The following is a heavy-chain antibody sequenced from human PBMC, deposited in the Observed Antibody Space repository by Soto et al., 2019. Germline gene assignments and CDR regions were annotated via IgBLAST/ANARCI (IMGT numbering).Heavy chain of an antibody. V-gene: IGHV1-8*01. CDR3: ARPYYSAWFLFTS. CDR2: MNPSSGTT. CDR1: GYTFTSFD. J-gene: IGHJ5*02. D-gene: IGHD6-19*01. Sequence: QVQLVQSGAEVKKPGASVKVSCKASGYTFTSFDIHWVRQATGQGLEWMGWMNPSSGTTNYAQKFQDRVTMTRNTSISTAYMEVSSLRSDDTAIYYCARPYYSAWFLFTSWGQGTLVIVSS.